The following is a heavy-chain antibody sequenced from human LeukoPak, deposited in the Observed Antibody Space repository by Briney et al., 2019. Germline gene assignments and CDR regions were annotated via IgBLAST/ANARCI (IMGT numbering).Heavy chain of an antibody. CDR1: GFAFGSEA. D-gene: IGHD3-10*01. CDR2: ISPGGGTT. Sequence: GGSLRLSCAVSGFAFGSEAMSWVRQSPARGLEWVASISPGGGTTYYADSVKGRFTISRDNTKDSLYLQMNSLRAEDTAIYYCARGPQFSGPGWFDPWGQGTLVTVSS. J-gene: IGHJ5*02. CDR3: ARGPQFSGPGWFDP. V-gene: IGHV3-23*01.